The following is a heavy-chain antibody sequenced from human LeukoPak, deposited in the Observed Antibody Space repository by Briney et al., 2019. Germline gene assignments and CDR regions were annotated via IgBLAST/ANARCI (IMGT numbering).Heavy chain of an antibody. CDR1: GYTFTSYD. CDR2: MNPNNGNT. Sequence: ASVKVSCKASGYTFTSYDINWVRQATGQGLEWMGRMNPNNGNTGYAQKFQGRVTITRNTSISTAYMELSSLRSEDTAVYYCARGRGNRGDYWGQGTLVTVSS. V-gene: IGHV1-8*03. CDR3: ARGRGNRGDY. D-gene: IGHD1-14*01. J-gene: IGHJ4*02.